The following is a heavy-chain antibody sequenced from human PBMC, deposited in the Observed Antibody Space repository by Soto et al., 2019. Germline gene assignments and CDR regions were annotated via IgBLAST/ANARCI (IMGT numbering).Heavy chain of an antibody. CDR1: GFTFSGSD. CDR2: IGTGGDT. V-gene: IGHV3-13*01. Sequence: EVQLVESGGGLVQPGGSLRLSCAASGFTFSGSDMNWVRHTRGKDLEWVSGIGTGGDTYYADSVRGRFTISREDAKGSLYLQMNSLRVEDTAVYYCVRETGFTTTSDAFNIWGQGTMVTVSS. D-gene: IGHD1-1*01. CDR3: VRETGFTTTSDAFNI. J-gene: IGHJ3*02.